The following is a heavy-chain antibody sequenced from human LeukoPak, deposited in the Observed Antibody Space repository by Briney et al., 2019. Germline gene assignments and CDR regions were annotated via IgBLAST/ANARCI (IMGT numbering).Heavy chain of an antibody. CDR1: GFTFSSYS. Sequence: GESLRLSCAASGFTFSSYSLNWVRQAPGKGLEWVSCISGSSSDYIYYADSVRGRFTISRDNAKKSLYLQMNSLRAEDTAVYYCAKVDRAYGSGSYEHWGQGTLVTVSS. V-gene: IGHV3-21*01. J-gene: IGHJ1*01. CDR2: ISGSSSDYI. D-gene: IGHD3-10*01. CDR3: AKVDRAYGSGSYEH.